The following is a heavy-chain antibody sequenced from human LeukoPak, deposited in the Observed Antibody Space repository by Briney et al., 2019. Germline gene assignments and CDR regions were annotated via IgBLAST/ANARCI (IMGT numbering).Heavy chain of an antibody. CDR2: IYYSGST. Sequence: SETLSLTCTVSGGSISSSSYYWGWIRQPPGKGLEWIGSIYYSGSTYYNPSLKSRVTISVDTSKNQFSLKLSSVTAADTAVYYCARVQAARHYYYYYMDVWGKGTTVTVSS. CDR1: GGSISSSSYY. D-gene: IGHD6-6*01. J-gene: IGHJ6*03. CDR3: ARVQAARHYYYYYMDV. V-gene: IGHV4-39*07.